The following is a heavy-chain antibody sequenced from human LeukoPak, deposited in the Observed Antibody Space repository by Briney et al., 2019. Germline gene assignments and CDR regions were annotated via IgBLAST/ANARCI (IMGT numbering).Heavy chain of an antibody. J-gene: IGHJ1*01. Sequence: GGSLRLSCAASGFIFSGYGMHWVRQAPGKGLEWVALISHDESTKHYADSVKGRFTISRDNSKNTLYLQMNNLRVEDTVVYYCAKDRIVISFGDVSKHWGQGTLVTVSS. CDR2: ISHDESTK. V-gene: IGHV3-30*18. D-gene: IGHD3-10*01. CDR1: GFIFSGYG. CDR3: AKDRIVISFGDVSKH.